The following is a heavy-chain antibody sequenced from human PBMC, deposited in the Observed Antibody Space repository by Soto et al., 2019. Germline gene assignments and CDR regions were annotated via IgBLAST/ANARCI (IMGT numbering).Heavy chain of an antibody. CDR3: VRPSMGTFDY. V-gene: IGHV3-74*01. CDR1: GFRFSDYW. Sequence: PGGSLRLSCAASGFRFSDYWMYWVRQGPEEGLVWASRINTDASVTDYADFVKGRFTISRDNAKNTLYLQMNSLTADDTAVYYCVRPSMGTFDYWGQGTLVTVSS. J-gene: IGHJ4*02. CDR2: INTDASVT. D-gene: IGHD7-27*01.